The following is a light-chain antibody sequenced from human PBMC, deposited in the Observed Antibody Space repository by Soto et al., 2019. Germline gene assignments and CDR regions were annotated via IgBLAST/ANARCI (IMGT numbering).Light chain of an antibody. CDR1: QSVNIK. V-gene: IGKV3-15*01. CDR2: GTS. CDR3: QQYNNWPRT. J-gene: IGKJ1*01. Sequence: EIVMTQSPATLSLSPGERATLSCMASQSVNIKLAWYQQKAGQAPRLLIYGTSTRATGIPARFSGSGSGTDFTLTISSLQFEDFAVYYCQQYNNWPRTFGQGTKVDIK.